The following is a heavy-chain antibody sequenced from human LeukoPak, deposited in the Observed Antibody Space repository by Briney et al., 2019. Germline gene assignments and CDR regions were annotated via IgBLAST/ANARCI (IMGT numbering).Heavy chain of an antibody. D-gene: IGHD3-10*01. Sequence: SETLSLTCTVSGVSISSGSYYWSWIRQPAGKGLEWIGRIHTSGNTNYNPSLKSRVTISIDTSKNQISLILSSVTAADTAVYFCAGGQSGVRGANVPNLMGFDPWGQGTLVIVSS. V-gene: IGHV4-61*02. CDR3: AGGQSGVRGANVPNLMGFDP. J-gene: IGHJ5*02. CDR2: IHTSGNT. CDR1: GVSISSGSYY.